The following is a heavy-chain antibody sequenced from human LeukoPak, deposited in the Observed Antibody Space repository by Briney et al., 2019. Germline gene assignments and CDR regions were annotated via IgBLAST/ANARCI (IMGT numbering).Heavy chain of an antibody. D-gene: IGHD3-22*01. CDR1: GFTFSDYY. CDR3: AKDRCDSSGSYFDY. CDR2: ISSSGSTI. V-gene: IGHV3-11*01. Sequence: GGSLRLSCAASGFTFSDYYMSWIRQAPGKGLEWVSYISSSGSTIYYADSVKGRFTISRDNAKNSLYLQMNSLRAEDTAVYYCAKDRCDSSGSYFDYWGQGTLVTVSS. J-gene: IGHJ4*02.